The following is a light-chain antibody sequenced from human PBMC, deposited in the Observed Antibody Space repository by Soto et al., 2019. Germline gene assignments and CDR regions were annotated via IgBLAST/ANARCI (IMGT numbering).Light chain of an antibody. Sequence: QSALTQPVSVSGSPVQSITISCTGTSSDVGSYSLLSWYQHHPGKAPKLIIYEDIKGPSGVSNRFSGSKSGNTASLRISGLQAEDEADYYCYTYAGGSTYLFGTGTKVTVL. V-gene: IGLV2-23*01. J-gene: IGLJ1*01. CDR2: EDI. CDR3: YTYAGGSTYL. CDR1: SSDVGSYSL.